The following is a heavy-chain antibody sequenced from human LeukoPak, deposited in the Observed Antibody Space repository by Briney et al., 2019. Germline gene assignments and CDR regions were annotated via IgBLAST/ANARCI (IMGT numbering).Heavy chain of an antibody. CDR1: GFPFNNFA. CDR2: ISGGGGST. V-gene: IGHV3-23*01. CDR3: AKDHIVVVPAAIFPLFDP. Sequence: GGSLRLSCAASGFPFNNFAMNWVRQAPGKGLEWVSTISGGGGSTYYADSVKGRFTISRDTSNNTLFLQMNSLRAEDTAVYYCAKDHIVVVPAAIFPLFDPWGQGTLVTVSS. J-gene: IGHJ5*02. D-gene: IGHD2-2*01.